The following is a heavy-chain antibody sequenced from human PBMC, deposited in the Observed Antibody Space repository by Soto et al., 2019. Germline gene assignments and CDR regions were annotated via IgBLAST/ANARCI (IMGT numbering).Heavy chain of an antibody. CDR3: ARGRYGDY. CDR2: ISAHNGNT. CDR1: GYGFTTYG. J-gene: IGHJ4*02. V-gene: IGHV1-18*01. D-gene: IGHD1-1*01. Sequence: QIPLVQSGAEVKKPGASVKVSCKGSGYGFTTYGITWVRQAPGQGLEWMAWISAHNGNTNYAQKLQGRVTVTRDTSTSTAYMELRSLRSDDTAVYYCARGRYGDYWGKGALVTVSS.